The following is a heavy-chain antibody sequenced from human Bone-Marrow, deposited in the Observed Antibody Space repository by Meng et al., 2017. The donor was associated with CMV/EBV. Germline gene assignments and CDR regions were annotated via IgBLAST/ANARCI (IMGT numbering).Heavy chain of an antibody. CDR2: ISHSGTT. J-gene: IGHJ5*02. CDR1: GASINRRPYY. CDR3: ARQNYHKWFGELLVELTGNWFDP. D-gene: IGHD3-10*01. Sequence: LRLSCPVSGASINRRPYYWTWIRQDPGKGLEWIGDISHSGTTHYNPSLMSRLMISVDTSKNQFSLRLTSVIAADTAVYYCARQNYHKWFGELLVELTGNWFDPWGQGTLVTVSS. V-gene: IGHV4-31*03.